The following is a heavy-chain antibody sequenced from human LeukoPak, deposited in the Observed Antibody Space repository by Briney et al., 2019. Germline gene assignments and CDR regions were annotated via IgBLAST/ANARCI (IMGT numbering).Heavy chain of an antibody. Sequence: PSETLSLTCTVSGGSISSSSYYWGGIRQPPGKGLEWIGSIYYSGSTYYNPALKSRVTISVDTSKNQFALKLSSVTAADTAVYYCARPGSYGYKFDYWGQGTLATVSS. CDR2: IYYSGST. D-gene: IGHD1-26*01. CDR3: ARPGSYGYKFDY. V-gene: IGHV4-39*01. J-gene: IGHJ4*02. CDR1: GGSISSSSYY.